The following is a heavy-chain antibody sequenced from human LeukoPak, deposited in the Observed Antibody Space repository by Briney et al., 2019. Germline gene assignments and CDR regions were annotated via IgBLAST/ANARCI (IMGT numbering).Heavy chain of an antibody. D-gene: IGHD3-10*01. CDR2: IYYSGST. CDR3: GRHERFGESTDY. V-gene: IGHV4-39*01. CDR1: GGSISSRSYY. J-gene: IGHJ4*02. Sequence: KSSETLSLTCTVSGGSISSRSYYWGWIRQPPGKGLEWIGSIYYSGSTYYNPSLKSRVTISSDTSKNQFSLRLNSVTAADTAVYYCGRHERFGESTDYWGQGTLVTVSS.